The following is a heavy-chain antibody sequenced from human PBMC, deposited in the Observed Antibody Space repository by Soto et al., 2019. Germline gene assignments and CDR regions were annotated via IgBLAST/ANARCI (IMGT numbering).Heavy chain of an antibody. CDR3: VRNKASYLDI. D-gene: IGHD1-26*01. V-gene: IGHV1-46*01. Sequence: ASVKVSCKASGYTFTTYYIDWVRQAPGEGLEWMGFIDPNIGSATYSRKFQGRVTITRDTSTGTVYLDLSSLGSEDTAVYYCVRNKASYLDIWGQGTVVTVS. J-gene: IGHJ3*02. CDR2: IDPNIGSA. CDR1: GYTFTTYY.